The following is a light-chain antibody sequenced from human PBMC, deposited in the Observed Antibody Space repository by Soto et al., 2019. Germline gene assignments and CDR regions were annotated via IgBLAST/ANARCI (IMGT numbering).Light chain of an antibody. V-gene: IGLV2-11*01. CDR1: SSDVGGYNY. CDR2: DVS. J-gene: IGLJ3*02. CDR3: CSYAGSYTWV. Sequence: QSALTQPRSVSGSPGQSVTISCTGTSSDVGGYNYVSWYQQHPGKAPKLMSYDVSKRPSGVPDRFSGSKSGNPASLTISGLETEDEAVYYCCSYAGSYTWVFGGGTKLTV.